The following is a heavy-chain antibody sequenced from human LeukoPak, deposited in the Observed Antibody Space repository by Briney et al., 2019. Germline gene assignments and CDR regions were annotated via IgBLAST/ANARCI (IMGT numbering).Heavy chain of an antibody. J-gene: IGHJ4*02. CDR2: ISSNGDNT. CDR1: TFTFSTYV. Sequence: AGSLRLSCSVSTFTFSTYVMHWVRQAPGMGREYVSAISSNGDNTYYADSVKGRFTISRDNSKNTLYLQMSSLRADDTAVYYCVRGTGYWGQGTLVTVSS. CDR3: VRGTGY. V-gene: IGHV3-64D*06.